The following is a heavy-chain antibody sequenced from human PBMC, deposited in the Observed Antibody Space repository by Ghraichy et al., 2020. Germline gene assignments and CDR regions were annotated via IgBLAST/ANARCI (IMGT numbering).Heavy chain of an antibody. V-gene: IGHV4-34*01. CDR3: ARGPLYYDIDGGYYSYAMDV. CDR1: GGSFSGYY. Sequence: SETLSLTCAVYGGSFSGYYWSWIRQSPGKGLEWIGEVHHSGKSNYSPSLRNRLTVSMDTSKNQFSLRLTSVSAADAAVYFCARGPLYYDIDGGYYSYAMDVWGQGTTVTVSS. CDR2: VHHSGKS. D-gene: IGHD3-9*01. J-gene: IGHJ6*01.